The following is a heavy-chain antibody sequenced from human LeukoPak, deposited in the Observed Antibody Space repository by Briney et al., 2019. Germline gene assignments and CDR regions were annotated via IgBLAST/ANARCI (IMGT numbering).Heavy chain of an antibody. CDR3: ARDQSVRLLQTSSTYFKHVFAI. J-gene: IGHJ3*02. CDR1: VYTFTNYG. Sequence: ASVTVSFTTSVYTFTNYGISWVRQAPGLGLEWMGWISAYNGNTNYAQKVQGRVTMTTDTSASTAYMELRSLRFDDTAVYYCARDQSVRLLQTSSTYFKHVFAIWGQGLMVTVSS. V-gene: IGHV1-18*01. CDR2: ISAYNGNT. D-gene: IGHD6-13*01.